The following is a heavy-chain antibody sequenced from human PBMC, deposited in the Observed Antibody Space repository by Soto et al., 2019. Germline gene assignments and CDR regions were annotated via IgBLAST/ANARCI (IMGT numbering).Heavy chain of an antibody. J-gene: IGHJ3*02. D-gene: IGHD2-21*01. CDR1: GFTFSSYS. CDR2: ISSSSSYI. V-gene: IGHV3-21*01. CDR3: ARGGEGGDYELSTPLFLDAFDI. Sequence: PVESLRLSCAASGFTFSSYSMNWVRQAQGTGLEWVSSISSSSSYISYSDSVKGRFTISRDNATNSLYLQMVSLRADDTAVYYYARGGEGGDYELSTPLFLDAFDIWGQGTMVTVSS.